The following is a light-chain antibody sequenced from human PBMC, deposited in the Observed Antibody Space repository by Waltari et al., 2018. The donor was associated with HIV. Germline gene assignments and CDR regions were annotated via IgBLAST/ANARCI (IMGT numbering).Light chain of an antibody. CDR2: DNN. J-gene: IGLJ3*02. CDR1: SSNIGTDY. V-gene: IGLV1-51*01. CDR3: GTWDPRLSAGV. Sequence: QSVLTQPPSVAAATGQKVTISCFGSSSNIGTDYVSCYQHVPGAAPRLLIYDNNKRPSGIPDRFSGSKSGASATLDITGLQTGDEADYYCGTWDPRLSAGVFGGGTKLTVL.